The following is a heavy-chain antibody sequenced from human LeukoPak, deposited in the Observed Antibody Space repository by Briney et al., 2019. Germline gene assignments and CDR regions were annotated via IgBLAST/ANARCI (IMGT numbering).Heavy chain of an antibody. J-gene: IGHJ4*02. V-gene: IGHV1-8*03. Sequence: ASVKVSCKASGYTFTSYDINWVRQATGQGLEWMGWMNPNSGNTGYAQKFQGRVTITRNTSISTAYMELSSLRSEDTAVYYCARDLPRFLTTAPGFDYWGQGTLVTVSS. CDR1: GYTFTSYD. CDR2: MNPNSGNT. CDR3: ARDLPRFLTTAPGFDY. D-gene: IGHD4-11*01.